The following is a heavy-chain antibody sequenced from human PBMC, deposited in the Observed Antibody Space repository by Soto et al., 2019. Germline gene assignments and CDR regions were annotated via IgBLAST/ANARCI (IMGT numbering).Heavy chain of an antibody. CDR1: GGSFSAYG. CDR2: IIPVFLSK. J-gene: IGHJ4*02. CDR3: ARGTLINSWCNFDS. D-gene: IGHD2-15*01. Sequence: GASVKVSCKASGGSFSAYGIGWVRQAPGQALEWMAGIIPVFLSKNYAQKFRGRVTVTADESTSTSYMELSGLTSDDTAVYYCARGTLINSWCNFDSWGQGTLVTVSS. V-gene: IGHV1-69*13.